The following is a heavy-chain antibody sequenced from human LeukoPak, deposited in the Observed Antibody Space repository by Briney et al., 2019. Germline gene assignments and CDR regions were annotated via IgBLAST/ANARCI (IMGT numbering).Heavy chain of an antibody. CDR3: ASGLRWQIDY. D-gene: IGHD4-23*01. Sequence: SETLSLTCTVSGGSISRYYWSWIRQPPGKGLEWIGYIYYSGSTNYNPSLKSRVTISVDTSKNQFSLKLSSVTAADTAVYYCASGLRWQIDYWGQGTLVTVSS. CDR1: GGSISRYY. V-gene: IGHV4-59*01. CDR2: IYYSGST. J-gene: IGHJ4*02.